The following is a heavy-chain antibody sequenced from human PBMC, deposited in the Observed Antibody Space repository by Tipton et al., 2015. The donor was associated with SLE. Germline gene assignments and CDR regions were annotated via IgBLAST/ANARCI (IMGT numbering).Heavy chain of an antibody. D-gene: IGHD3-10*01. V-gene: IGHV4-59*08. CDR1: GGSISGYS. J-gene: IGHJ4*02. CDR3: ARGGAITMGQGEVDY. Sequence: LRLSCRVSGGSISGYSWSWIRQPPGKGLEWIGYLYFSGSTNYNPSLKSRVTISVDTSKDQFSLKLSSVTAADTAVYYCARGGAITMGQGEVDYWGQGTLVTVSS. CDR2: LYFSGST.